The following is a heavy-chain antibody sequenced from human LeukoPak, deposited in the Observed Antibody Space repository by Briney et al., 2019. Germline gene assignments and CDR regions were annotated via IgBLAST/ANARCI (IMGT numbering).Heavy chain of an antibody. CDR1: GFTFSSYA. J-gene: IGHJ4*02. Sequence: GGSLRLSCAASGFTFSSYAMSWVRQAPGKGLEWVSAISGSGGSTYYADSVKGRFTISRDNSKNTLYLQMNSLRAEDMALYYCAKDIFSGTSGWYYFDYWGQGTLVTVSS. D-gene: IGHD6-19*01. CDR2: ISGSGGST. CDR3: AKDIFSGTSGWYYFDY. V-gene: IGHV3-23*01.